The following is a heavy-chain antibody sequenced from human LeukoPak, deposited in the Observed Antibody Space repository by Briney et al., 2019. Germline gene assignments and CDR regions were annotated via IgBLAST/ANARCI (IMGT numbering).Heavy chain of an antibody. CDR1: GASISSYY. V-gene: IGHV4-4*07. D-gene: IGHD3-22*01. Sequence: KPSETLSLTCSVSGASISSYYWSWIRQPAGKGLEWLGRIYTSGNTNYNPSLKSRVTMSVDTSNNQFSLKLTSVTAADTAVYYCARAGQDYYDLNWFDPWGQGTLVTVSS. J-gene: IGHJ5*02. CDR2: IYTSGNT. CDR3: ARAGQDYYDLNWFDP.